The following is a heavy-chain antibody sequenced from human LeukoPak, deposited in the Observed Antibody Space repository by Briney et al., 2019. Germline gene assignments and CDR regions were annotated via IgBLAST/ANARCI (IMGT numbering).Heavy chain of an antibody. CDR1: GGSITPYH. CDR2: IYHSGST. V-gene: IGHV4-59*12. Sequence: SETLSLTCTVPGGSITPYHWSWIRQPPGKGLEWFGYIYHSGSTYYDPSLKSRVTISVDRSKNQFSLKLSSVTAADTAVYYCASLYQLLPWYFDYWGQGTLVTVSS. D-gene: IGHD2-2*01. J-gene: IGHJ4*02. CDR3: ASLYQLLPWYFDY.